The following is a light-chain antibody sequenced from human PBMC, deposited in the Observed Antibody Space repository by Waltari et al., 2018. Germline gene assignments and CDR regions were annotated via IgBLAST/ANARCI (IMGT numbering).Light chain of an antibody. Sequence: EIVLTQSSGTLSLSPAESATLSCRASESVRRALAWYQQRPGQAPRLLIYDASARATGIPDRFSGSGSGTDFSLTISRLEPEDFALYYCQHYRSLPVTFGQGTKVEIK. CDR3: QHYRSLPVT. V-gene: IGKV3-20*01. CDR2: DAS. CDR1: ESVRRA. J-gene: IGKJ1*01.